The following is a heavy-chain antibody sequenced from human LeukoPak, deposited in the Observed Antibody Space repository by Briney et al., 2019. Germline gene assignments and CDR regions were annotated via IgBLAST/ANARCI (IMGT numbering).Heavy chain of an antibody. CDR1: GFTFSNYW. V-gene: IGHV3-74*01. D-gene: IGHD2-21*02. CDR2: INSDGSST. Sequence: GGSLRLSCAASGFTFSNYWMHWVRQAPGKGLLWVSHINSDGSSTSYADSVKGRFTISRDNAKNTLYLQMNSLGAEDTAVYYCAKYGDPNAFDIWGQGTMVTVSS. CDR3: AKYGDPNAFDI. J-gene: IGHJ3*02.